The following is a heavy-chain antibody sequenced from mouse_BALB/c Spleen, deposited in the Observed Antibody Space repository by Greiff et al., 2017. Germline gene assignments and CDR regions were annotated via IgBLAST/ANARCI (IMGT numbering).Heavy chain of an antibody. Sequence: DVKLVESGGGLVQPKGSLKLSCAASGFTFNTYAMNWVRQAPGKGLEWVARIRSKSNNYATYYADSVKDRFTISRDDSQSMLYLQMNNLKTEDTAMYYCVRQGFYYGREGFDYWGQGTTLTVSS. CDR3: VRQGFYYGREGFDY. CDR1: GFTFNTYA. J-gene: IGHJ2*01. CDR2: IRSKSNNYAT. D-gene: IGHD1-1*01. V-gene: IGHV10-1*02.